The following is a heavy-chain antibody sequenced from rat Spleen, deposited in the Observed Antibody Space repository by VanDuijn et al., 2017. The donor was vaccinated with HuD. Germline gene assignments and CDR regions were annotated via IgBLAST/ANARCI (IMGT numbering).Heavy chain of an antibody. CDR1: GFSLTTYG. Sequence: QVQLKESGPGLVQPSRTLSLTCTVSGFSLTTYGVSWVRQPPGGGLEWIAVMWSGGSILYNSALKSRLSISRDTSKSQVLLKMNSLQTEDSAIYFCVRGSAFFDYWGQGVMVTVSS. V-gene: IGHV2-15*01. CDR2: MWSGGSI. D-gene: IGHD3-3*01. J-gene: IGHJ2*01. CDR3: VRGSAFFDY.